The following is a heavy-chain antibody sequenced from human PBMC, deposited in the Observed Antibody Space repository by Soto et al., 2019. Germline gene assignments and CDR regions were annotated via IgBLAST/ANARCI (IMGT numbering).Heavy chain of an antibody. CDR3: ARGWIQLWLRGWFDP. Sequence: GASVKVSCKASGGTFSSYAISWVRQAPGQGLEWMGGIIPIFGTANYAQKFQGRVTITADKSTSTAYMELSSLRSEDTAVYYCARGWIQLWLRGWFDPWGQGTLVTVSS. CDR1: GGTFSSYA. V-gene: IGHV1-69*06. D-gene: IGHD5-18*01. CDR2: IIPIFGTA. J-gene: IGHJ5*02.